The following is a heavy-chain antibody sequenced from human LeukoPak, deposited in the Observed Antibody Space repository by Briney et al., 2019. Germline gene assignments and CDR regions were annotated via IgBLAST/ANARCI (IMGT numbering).Heavy chain of an antibody. J-gene: IGHJ6*02. D-gene: IGHD3-10*01. Sequence: GGSLRLSCAASGFTFSSYAMNWVRQAPGKGLEWVSGISGNGGSTYYADSVKGRFTISRDNSKNTLYLQMNSLRAEDTAVYYCAKRSRRLTIVRGVPREDVWGQGTTVTVSS. V-gene: IGHV3-23*01. CDR2: ISGNGGST. CDR3: AKRSRRLTIVRGVPREDV. CDR1: GFTFSSYA.